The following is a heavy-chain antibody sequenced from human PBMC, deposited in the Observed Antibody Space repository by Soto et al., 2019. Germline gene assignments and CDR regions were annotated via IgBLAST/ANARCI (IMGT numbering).Heavy chain of an antibody. CDR3: AGTKWGSYRPIDY. CDR1: GFTFSDSV. D-gene: IGHD3-16*02. CDR2: IRNKANSYAT. J-gene: IGHJ4*02. Sequence: GGSLKLSCAPSGFTFSDSVIHWVRQASGKGLEWVGRIRNKANSYATAYAASVKGRFTISRDDSENMAYLQMHSLKTEDTAVYFCAGTKWGSYRPIDYWGQGTLVTVSS. V-gene: IGHV3-73*01.